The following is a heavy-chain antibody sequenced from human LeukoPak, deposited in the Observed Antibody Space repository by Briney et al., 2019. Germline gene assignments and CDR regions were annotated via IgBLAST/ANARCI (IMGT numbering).Heavy chain of an antibody. V-gene: IGHV4-59*13. CDR3: ARERGIKSFDP. J-gene: IGHJ5*02. Sequence: SETLSLTCTVSGGSISSYYWSWLRQPPGKGLVWIGYIYYSGGTNYNPSLKSRVTISVDTSKNQFSLKLSSVTAADTAVYYCARERGIKSFDPWGQGTLVTVSS. CDR1: GGSISSYY. CDR2: IYYSGGT. D-gene: IGHD3-16*01.